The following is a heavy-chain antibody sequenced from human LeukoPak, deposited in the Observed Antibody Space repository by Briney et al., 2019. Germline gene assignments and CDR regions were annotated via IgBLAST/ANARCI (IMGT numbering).Heavy chain of an antibody. Sequence: PGGSLRLSCAASGFTFSSYSMNWVRQAPGKGLEWVSSISSSSSYIYYADSVKGRFTISRDNAKNSLYLQMNSLRAEDTAVYYCERGIAAWSASEPMDVWGKGTTVTVSS. CDR1: GFTFSSYS. CDR3: ERGIAAWSASEPMDV. CDR2: ISSSSSYI. D-gene: IGHD6-13*01. J-gene: IGHJ6*03. V-gene: IGHV3-21*01.